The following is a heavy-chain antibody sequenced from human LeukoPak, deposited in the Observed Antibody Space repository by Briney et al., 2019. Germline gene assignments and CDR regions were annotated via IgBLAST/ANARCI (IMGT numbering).Heavy chain of an antibody. CDR3: ARERIGVTIRGAFDI. CDR1: GFTFSSYD. V-gene: IGHV3-13*01. D-gene: IGHD3-3*01. J-gene: IGHJ3*02. CDR2: IGTAGDT. Sequence: GGSLRLSCAASGFTFSSYDMHWVRQATGKGLEWVSAIGTAGDTYYPGSVKGRFTISRENAKNSLYLQMNSLRAGDTAVYYYARERIGVTIRGAFDIWGQGTMVTVSS.